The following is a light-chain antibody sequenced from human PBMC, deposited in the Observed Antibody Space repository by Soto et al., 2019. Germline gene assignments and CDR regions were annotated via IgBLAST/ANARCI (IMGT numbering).Light chain of an antibody. V-gene: IGKV1-6*01. J-gene: IGKJ4*01. Sequence: AIQITHSPSSLSSSLVDRVTITCRASQGIRNDLGWYQQKPGKAPKLLIYAASSLQSGVPSRFSGSGSGTDFTLTISSLQPEDFATYYCLQDYNYPLTFGGGTKVDIK. CDR3: LQDYNYPLT. CDR2: AAS. CDR1: QGIRND.